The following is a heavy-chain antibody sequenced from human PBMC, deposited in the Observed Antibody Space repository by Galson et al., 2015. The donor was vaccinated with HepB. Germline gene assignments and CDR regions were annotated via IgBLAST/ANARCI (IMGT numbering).Heavy chain of an antibody. J-gene: IGHJ4*02. V-gene: IGHV3-23*01. Sequence: SLRLSCAASGFTFSSYGMTRVRQAPGKGLEWVSSISGSGGSSYYADSVNGRFTISRDNSNNTLYLQLNSLTVEDTAEYYCAKGTYGDYRGFDYWGQGTLVTVSS. D-gene: IGHD4-17*01. CDR1: GFTFSSYG. CDR2: ISGSGGSS. CDR3: AKGTYGDYRGFDY.